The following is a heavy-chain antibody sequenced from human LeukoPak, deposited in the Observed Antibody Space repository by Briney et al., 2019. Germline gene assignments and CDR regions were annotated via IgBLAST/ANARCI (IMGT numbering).Heavy chain of an antibody. Sequence: GGSLRLSCAASGFTFSSYWMHWVRQTPGKGLVWVSRIKSDGSTIYADSVKGRFTISRDNSKNTLYLHMSSLRADDTAIYFCAKDTPRGYNYGYFDYWGQGTLVTVSS. J-gene: IGHJ4*02. CDR3: AKDTPRGYNYGYFDY. V-gene: IGHV3-74*01. CDR1: GFTFSSYW. CDR2: IKSDGST. D-gene: IGHD5-18*01.